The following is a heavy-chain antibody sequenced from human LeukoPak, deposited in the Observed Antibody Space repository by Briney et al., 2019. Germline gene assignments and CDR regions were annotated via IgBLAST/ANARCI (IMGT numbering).Heavy chain of an antibody. V-gene: IGHV1-69*05. CDR3: ARGDSGYDYGFDN. J-gene: IGHJ4*02. CDR1: GSTFSSHA. Sequence: SVKVSCKASGSTFSSHAISWVRQAPGQGLEWVGGIIPIFGTTNYAQKFQGRVTITTDESTSTGYRELRSLRSDDTAVYYCARGDSGYDYGFDNWGQGTLVTVSS. D-gene: IGHD5-12*01. CDR2: IIPIFGTT.